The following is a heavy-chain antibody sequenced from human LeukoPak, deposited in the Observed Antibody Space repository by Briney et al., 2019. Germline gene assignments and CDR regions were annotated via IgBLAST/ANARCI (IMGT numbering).Heavy chain of an antibody. D-gene: IGHD6-19*01. J-gene: IGHJ4*02. CDR3: AKDFLLRMAVDIDY. V-gene: IGHV3-23*01. Sequence: GGSLRLSCAPSGHAFSRYAMRCVRQARGKGLDCGSTISDSGATTSYADSVKGRFTISRDNSKNTLYLQMNSLRAEDTAVYYCAKDFLLRMAVDIDYWGQGTLVTVSS. CDR1: GHAFSRYA. CDR2: ISDSGATT.